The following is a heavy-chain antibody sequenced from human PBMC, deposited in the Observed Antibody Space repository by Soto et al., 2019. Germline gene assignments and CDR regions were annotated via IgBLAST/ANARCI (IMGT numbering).Heavy chain of an antibody. CDR2: ISAYNGNT. Sequence: ASVKVSCKASGYTFTSYGISWVRQAPGQGLEWMGWISAYNGNTKYAQEVQGRVTITADESTRTAYMDLNSLRSEDTAVYYCARSRVEVASIRLYYGMDAWGQGTTVTVSS. V-gene: IGHV1-18*01. D-gene: IGHD2-21*01. CDR3: ARSRVEVASIRLYYGMDA. CDR1: GYTFTSYG. J-gene: IGHJ6*02.